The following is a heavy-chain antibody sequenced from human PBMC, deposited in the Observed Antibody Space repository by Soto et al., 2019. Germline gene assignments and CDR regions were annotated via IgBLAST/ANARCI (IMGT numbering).Heavy chain of an antibody. J-gene: IGHJ5*02. CDR2: ISYDGNNK. V-gene: IGHV3-30-3*01. CDR3: AREGRHIGVVTAPIPPFGA. Sequence: QVQLVESGGGVVQPGRSLRLSCAASGFTFSNYAMHWVRQAPGKGLEWVTLISYDGNNKYYADSVKGRFTISRDNSKNSLYLQMNSLRAEDTAVYYCAREGRHIGVVTAPIPPFGAWGQGTLVTVSS. D-gene: IGHD2-21*02. CDR1: GFTFSNYA.